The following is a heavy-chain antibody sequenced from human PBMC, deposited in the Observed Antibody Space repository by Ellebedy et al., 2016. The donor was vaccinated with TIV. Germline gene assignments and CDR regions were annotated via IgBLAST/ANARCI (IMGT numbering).Heavy chain of an antibody. D-gene: IGHD3-10*01. CDR1: GYTFTSYD. J-gene: IGHJ6*02. Sequence: ASVKVSXXASGYTFTSYDINWVRQATGQGLESMGWMNPNSGNTGYAQKFQGRITMTRDTSISTAYMELSSLRSKDTAIYYCTRGMVRGRPDMDVWGQGTTVTVSS. CDR3: TRGMVRGRPDMDV. V-gene: IGHV1-8*01. CDR2: MNPNSGNT.